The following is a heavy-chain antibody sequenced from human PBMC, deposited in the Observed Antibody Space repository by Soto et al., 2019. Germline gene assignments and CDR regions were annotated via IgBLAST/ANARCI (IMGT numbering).Heavy chain of an antibody. CDR2: INVDNGET. Sequence: QVQLVQSGAEVKKPGASVKVSCKASGYNFMRYGFQWVRQAPGQGLEWMGWINVDNGETKYPQKIQGRVTMTTDTSTRTVYMELRSLTSDDTAVYYCAGWIRGGYSDWFDPWGHGTLVTVSS. J-gene: IGHJ5*02. CDR1: GYNFMRYG. V-gene: IGHV1-18*04. CDR3: AGWIRGGYSDWFDP. D-gene: IGHD1-26*01.